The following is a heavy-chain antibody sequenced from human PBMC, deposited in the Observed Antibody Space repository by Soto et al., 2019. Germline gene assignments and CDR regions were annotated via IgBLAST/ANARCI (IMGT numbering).Heavy chain of an antibody. V-gene: IGHV4-4*07. Sequence: SLTCSVPGGALSSYYWSWVRQPAGKGLEWIGRVFSSGSTNYNASLKSRVTMSIDTSKNEVSLTLRSVTAADTGVYYCARVAFSYFGMDVWGPGTTVTVSS. CDR1: GGALSSYY. D-gene: IGHD3-3*02. J-gene: IGHJ6*02. CDR3: ARVAFSYFGMDV. CDR2: VFSSGST.